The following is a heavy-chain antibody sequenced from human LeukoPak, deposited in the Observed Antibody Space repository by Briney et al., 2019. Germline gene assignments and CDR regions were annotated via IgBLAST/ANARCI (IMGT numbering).Heavy chain of an antibody. Sequence: AETLSLTCAVYGGSFSGYYWSWHRQPPGKGLEWIGEINHSGSTNYNPSLKSRVTISVDTSKNQFSLKLSSVTAADTAVYYCARVPPADDAFDIWGQGTMVTVSS. CDR2: INHSGST. CDR3: ARVPPADDAFDI. V-gene: IGHV4-34*01. CDR1: GGSFSGYY. J-gene: IGHJ3*02.